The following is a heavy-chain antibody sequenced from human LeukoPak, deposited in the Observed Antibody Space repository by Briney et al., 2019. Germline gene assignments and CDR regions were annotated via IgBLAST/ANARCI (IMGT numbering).Heavy chain of an antibody. CDR1: GGSFSGYY. Sequence: SETLSLTCAVYGGSFSGYYWSWIRQPPGKGLEWIGEINHSGSTNYNPSLKSRVTISVDTSKNQFSLKLSSVTAADTAVYYCARERTSRFDYWGQGTLVTVSS. CDR3: ARERTSRFDY. V-gene: IGHV4-34*01. D-gene: IGHD1-14*01. J-gene: IGHJ4*02. CDR2: INHSGST.